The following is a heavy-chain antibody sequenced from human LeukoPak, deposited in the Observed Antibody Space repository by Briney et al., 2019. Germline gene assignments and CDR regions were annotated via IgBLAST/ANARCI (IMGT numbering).Heavy chain of an antibody. Sequence: SETLSLTCTVSGGSFSGYYWSWIRQPPGKGLQWIGYIHYSGSTNYNLSLKSRLTISVDTSKNQFSLKLTSVTAADTAVYYCARTTEGGYTYDYFYYYYMDVWGKGTTVTISS. D-gene: IGHD5-18*01. CDR2: IHYSGST. J-gene: IGHJ6*03. CDR3: ARTTEGGYTYDYFYYYYMDV. V-gene: IGHV4-59*01. CDR1: GGSFSGYY.